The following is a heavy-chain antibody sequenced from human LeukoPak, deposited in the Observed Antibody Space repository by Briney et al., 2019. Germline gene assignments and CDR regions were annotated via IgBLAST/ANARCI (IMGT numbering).Heavy chain of an antibody. V-gene: IGHV4-4*02. CDR1: GRSISGRNG. D-gene: IGHD6-13*01. J-gene: IGHJ6*02. CDR3: ARGEQQLALDGYRYYGLDV. Sequence: SGTLSLTCAVSGRSISGRNGWSWVRQPPGKGLEWIGEIYHGDSTNYTPSLKSRVSISVDKSKNEFSLKLRSVTAADTAMYYCARGEQQLALDGYRYYGLDVWGQGTTVTVSS. CDR2: IYHGDST.